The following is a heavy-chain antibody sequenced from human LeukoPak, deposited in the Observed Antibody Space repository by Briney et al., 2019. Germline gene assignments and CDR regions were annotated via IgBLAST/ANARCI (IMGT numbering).Heavy chain of an antibody. CDR1: GFTFSNYN. CDR3: ASAGTSFLLGSYYYMDV. V-gene: IGHV3-21*01. J-gene: IGHJ6*03. D-gene: IGHD2-2*01. CDR2: ISSSSNYI. Sequence: PGGSLRLSCAASGFTFSNYNMNWVRQAPGKGLEWVSYISSSSNYIYYADSVKGRFTISRDNAKNSLFLQMSSLRAEDTAVYYCASAGTSFLLGSYYYMDVWGKGTTVTVSS.